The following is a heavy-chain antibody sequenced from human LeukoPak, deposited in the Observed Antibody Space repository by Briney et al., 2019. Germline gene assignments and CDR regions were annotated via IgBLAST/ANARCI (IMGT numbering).Heavy chain of an antibody. CDR1: GGSISSYY. V-gene: IGHV4-59*08. CDR2: IYYSGST. Sequence: PSETLSLTCTVSGGSISSYYWSWIRQPPGKGLEWSGYIYYSGSTNYNPSLKSRVTISVDTSKNQFSLKLSSVTAADTAVYYCARGLDSSGYYYGEFDYWGQGTLVTVSS. J-gene: IGHJ4*02. D-gene: IGHD3-22*01. CDR3: ARGLDSSGYYYGEFDY.